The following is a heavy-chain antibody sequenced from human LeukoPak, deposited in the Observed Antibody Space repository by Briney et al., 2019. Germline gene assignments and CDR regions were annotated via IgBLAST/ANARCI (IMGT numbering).Heavy chain of an antibody. V-gene: IGHV1-69*06. CDR3: ARGPDSSGYSEDY. CDR1: GGTFSSYA. D-gene: IGHD3-22*01. CDR2: IIPIFGTA. Sequence: SVKASCKASGGTFSSYAISWVRQAPGQGLEWMGRIIPIFGTANYAQKFQGRVTITADKSTSTAYMELSSLRSEDTAVYYCARGPDSSGYSEDYWGQGTLVTVSS. J-gene: IGHJ4*02.